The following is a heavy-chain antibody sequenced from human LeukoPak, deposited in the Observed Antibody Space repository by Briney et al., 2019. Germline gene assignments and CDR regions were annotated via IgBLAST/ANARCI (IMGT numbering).Heavy chain of an antibody. V-gene: IGHV3-21*04. Sequence: GGSLRLSCAASGFSFSSYSMNWVRQAPGKGLEWVSSISTSSTYIYYADSVKGRFTISRDNSKNTLYLQMNSLRDEDTAVYYCAEDLRGNYYGSGSYSWGQGTLVTVSS. CDR3: AEDLRGNYYGSGSYS. CDR2: ISTSSTYI. D-gene: IGHD3-10*01. J-gene: IGHJ5*02. CDR1: GFSFSSYS.